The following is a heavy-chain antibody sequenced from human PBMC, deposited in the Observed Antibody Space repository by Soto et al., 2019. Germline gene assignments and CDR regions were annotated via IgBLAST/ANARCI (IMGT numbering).Heavy chain of an antibody. V-gene: IGHV3-33*01. J-gene: IGHJ4*02. CDR2: IWNDGSNK. Sequence: GGSLRLSCAASGFTFSSYGMHWVRQAPGKGLEWVAVIWNDGSNKYYADSVKGRFTISRDNSKNTLYLEMNSLRAEDTAVYYCASSSYSSGYSNPFDYWGQGTLVTVSS. CDR1: GFTFSSYG. CDR3: ASSSYSSGYSNPFDY. D-gene: IGHD3-22*01.